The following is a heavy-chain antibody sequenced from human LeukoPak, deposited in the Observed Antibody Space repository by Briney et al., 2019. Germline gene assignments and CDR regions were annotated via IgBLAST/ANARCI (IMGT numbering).Heavy chain of an antibody. CDR2: VNSAGSTT. J-gene: IGHJ3*01. D-gene: IGHD6-25*01. V-gene: IGHV3-74*01. CDR3: TRDLAADAFDV. CDR1: GFTFSVYW. Sequence: GGSLRLSCAPSGFTFSVYWMLGARQAPGGGLVWVSRVNSAGSTTTYADSVKGRFTISRDNAKNTLYLQMNSLRADDTAVYYCTRDLAADAFDVWGQGTVVTVSS.